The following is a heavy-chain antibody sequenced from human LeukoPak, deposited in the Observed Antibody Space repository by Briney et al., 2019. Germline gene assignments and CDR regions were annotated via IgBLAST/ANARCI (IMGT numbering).Heavy chain of an antibody. J-gene: IGHJ4*02. Sequence: SETLSLTCAVYGGSFSGYYWSWIRQPPGKGLEWIGEINHSGSTNYNPSLKSRVTISVDTSKNQFSLKLSSVTAADTAVYYRARGRGWYNYWGQGTLVTVSS. CDR2: INHSGST. V-gene: IGHV4-34*01. CDR1: GGSFSGYY. CDR3: ARGRGWYNY. D-gene: IGHD6-19*01.